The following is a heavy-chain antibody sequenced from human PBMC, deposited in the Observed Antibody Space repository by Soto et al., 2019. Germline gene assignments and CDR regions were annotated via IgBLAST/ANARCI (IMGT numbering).Heavy chain of an antibody. CDR2: AYWDDDK. CDR1: GFSLTTRPAG. CDR3: ALRRHSGDWNGRFFDY. Sequence: QITLRESGPTLVKPTQTLTLTCTFSGFSLTTRPAGVGWIRQSPGKAREWLAFAYWDDDKRYSPSLRCRLTVTKDSSKNQLVLTMTNVDPVDTATYFCALRRHSGDWNGRFFDYWGQGPLVTVSA. D-gene: IGHD2-21*02. V-gene: IGHV2-5*02. J-gene: IGHJ4*02.